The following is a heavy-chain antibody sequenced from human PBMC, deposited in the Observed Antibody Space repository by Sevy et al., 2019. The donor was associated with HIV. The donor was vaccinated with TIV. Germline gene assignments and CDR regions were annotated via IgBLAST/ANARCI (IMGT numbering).Heavy chain of an antibody. Sequence: GGSLRLSCAASGFTFSSYAMHWVRQAPGKGLEWVAVISYDGSNKYYADSVKGRFTISRDNAKNTLYLQMNSLRAEDTGVYYCAGAPFYGDYAFDYWGQGTLVTVSS. J-gene: IGHJ4*02. CDR3: AGAPFYGDYAFDY. CDR1: GFTFSSYA. D-gene: IGHD4-17*01. CDR2: ISYDGSNK. V-gene: IGHV3-30-3*01.